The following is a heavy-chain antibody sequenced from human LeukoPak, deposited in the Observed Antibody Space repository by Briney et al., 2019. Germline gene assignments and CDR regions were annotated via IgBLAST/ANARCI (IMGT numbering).Heavy chain of an antibody. D-gene: IGHD5-24*01. V-gene: IGHV1-69*05. J-gene: IGHJ4*02. CDR3: ARGRRWLQSELIY. Sequence: SVKVSCKASGGTFSSYAISWVRQAPGQGLEWMGGIIPIFGTANYAQKFQGRVTITTDESTSTAYMELSSLRSEDTAVYYCARGRRWLQSELIYWGQGTLVTVSS. CDR1: GGTFSSYA. CDR2: IIPIFGTA.